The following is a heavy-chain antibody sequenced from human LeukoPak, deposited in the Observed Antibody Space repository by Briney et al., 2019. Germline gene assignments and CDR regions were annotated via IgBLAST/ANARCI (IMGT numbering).Heavy chain of an antibody. V-gene: IGHV3-73*01. Sequence: PGGSLRLSCAASGFTFSGSALHWVRQASGKGLEWVGRIRSTANGYATAYAASVKGRFTISRDDSKNTAYLQMDSLKTEDTAVYYCTRVATITGYAFDIWGQGTMVTVSS. CDR1: GFTFSGSA. CDR2: IRSTANGYAT. J-gene: IGHJ3*02. D-gene: IGHD5-12*01. CDR3: TRVATITGYAFDI.